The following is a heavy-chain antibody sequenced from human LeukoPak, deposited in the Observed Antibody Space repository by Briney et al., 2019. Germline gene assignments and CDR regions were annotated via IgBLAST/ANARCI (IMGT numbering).Heavy chain of an antibody. Sequence: PGGSLRLSCAASGFTFSNYEMNWVRQAPGKGLDWVSYISGSGSTIYYADSVRGRFTISRDNAKKSLYLQMNSLRAEDTAVYYCARGLTYFDVLTGFHDRLDYFDYRGPGTPGTVSS. V-gene: IGHV3-48*03. J-gene: IGHJ4*02. D-gene: IGHD3-9*01. CDR1: GFTFSNYE. CDR3: ARGLTYFDVLTGFHDRLDYFDY. CDR2: ISGSGSTI.